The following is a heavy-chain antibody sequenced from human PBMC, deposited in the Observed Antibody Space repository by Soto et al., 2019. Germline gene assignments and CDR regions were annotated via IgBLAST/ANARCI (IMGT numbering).Heavy chain of an antibody. CDR2: IIPIFGTA. CDR3: ARDLRATIVVVPAANYYYGMDV. CDR1: GGTFSSYA. Sequence: QVQLVQSGAEVKKPGSSVKVSCKASGGTFSSYAISWVRQAPGQGLEWMGGIIPIFGTANYAQKFQGRVTITADESTSTAYMELSSLRSEDTAVYYCARDLRATIVVVPAANYYYGMDVWGQGTTVTVPS. D-gene: IGHD2-2*01. V-gene: IGHV1-69*01. J-gene: IGHJ6*02.